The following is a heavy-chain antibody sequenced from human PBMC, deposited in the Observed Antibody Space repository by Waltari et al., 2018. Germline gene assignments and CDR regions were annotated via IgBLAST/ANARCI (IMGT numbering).Heavy chain of an antibody. CDR1: GYTFTTHT. J-gene: IGHJ5*02. D-gene: IGHD3-3*01. CDR2: IIAANGDT. CDR3: ARDSGVVGGYFDP. V-gene: IGHV1-3*01. Sequence: LVQSGAEVKKPGASVKVSCKTSGYTFTTHTLHWVRQAPGQRLEWMGWIIAANGDTKYSQRFQARVTFTRDTVANTAFMEVSDLTPEDTALYFCARDSGVVGGYFDPWGQGSLVIVS.